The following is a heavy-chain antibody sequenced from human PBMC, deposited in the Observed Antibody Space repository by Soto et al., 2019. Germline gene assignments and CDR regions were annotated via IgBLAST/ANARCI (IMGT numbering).Heavy chain of an antibody. D-gene: IGHD3-10*01. Sequence: QVQLVQSGDEVRKPGSSVKVSCKASGYIFVNYGIAWVRQAPGQGLEWMGWISPYSGNTHYASKVQGRLPTTTDTATSSAYTYLERLTSDLTAVYYWAMVVNYCTPTPQDVLRQGTTVTVSS. J-gene: IGHJ6*02. V-gene: IGHV1-18*01. CDR2: ISPYSGNT. CDR3: AMVVNYCTPTPQDV. CDR1: GYIFVNYG.